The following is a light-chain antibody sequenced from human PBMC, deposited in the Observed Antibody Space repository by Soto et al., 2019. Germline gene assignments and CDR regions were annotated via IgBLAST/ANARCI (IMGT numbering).Light chain of an antibody. CDR3: QQYGSSGT. J-gene: IGKJ2*01. CDR1: QSVSSSY. CDR2: GAS. Sequence: EIVLTQSPGTLSLSPGERATLSCRASQSVSSSYLAWYQQKPGQAPRLLIYGASSRATGIPDRFSGSGSGTDFTLTISRLDAEDCAVYYCQQYGSSGTFGQGTKLEIK. V-gene: IGKV3-20*01.